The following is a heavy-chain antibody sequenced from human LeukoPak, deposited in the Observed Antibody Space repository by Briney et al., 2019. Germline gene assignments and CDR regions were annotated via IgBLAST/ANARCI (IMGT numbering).Heavy chain of an antibody. CDR2: ISYDGSNK. J-gene: IGHJ4*02. CDR1: GFTFSSYG. Sequence: GGSLRLSCAASGFTFSSYGMHWVRQAPGKGLEWVAVISYDGSNKYYADFVKGRFTISRDNSKNTLYLQMNSLRAEDTAVYYCAKEPPVVGGWCDYWGQGTLVTVSS. D-gene: IGHD6-19*01. CDR3: AKEPPVVGGWCDY. V-gene: IGHV3-30*18.